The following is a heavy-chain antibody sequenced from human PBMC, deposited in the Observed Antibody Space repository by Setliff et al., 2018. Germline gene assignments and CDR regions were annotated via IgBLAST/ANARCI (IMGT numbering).Heavy chain of an antibody. J-gene: IGHJ4*02. Sequence: PGGSLRLSCAASGFSFSSYAMSWVRQAPGKGLEWVSTIIGSGISTYYADSVQGRVTISRDNHKNTLHLQMNSLRAEDTALYYCAKFVGYTYGYDYWGRGTLVTVSS. CDR1: GFSFSSYA. D-gene: IGHD5-18*01. CDR2: IIGSGIST. V-gene: IGHV3-23*01. CDR3: AKFVGYTYGYDY.